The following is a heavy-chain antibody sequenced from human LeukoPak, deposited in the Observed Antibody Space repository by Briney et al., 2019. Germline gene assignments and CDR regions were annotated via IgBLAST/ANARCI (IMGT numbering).Heavy chain of an antibody. CDR2: INHSGST. Sequence: SETLSLTCAAYGGSFSGYYWSWIRQPPGKGLEWIGEINHSGSTNYNPSLKSRVTISVDTSKNQFSLKLSSVTAADTAVYYCARALLYCSGGSCYSIGNWFDPWGQGTLVTVSS. CDR1: GGSFSGYY. CDR3: ARALLYCSGGSCYSIGNWFDP. V-gene: IGHV4-34*01. J-gene: IGHJ5*02. D-gene: IGHD2-15*01.